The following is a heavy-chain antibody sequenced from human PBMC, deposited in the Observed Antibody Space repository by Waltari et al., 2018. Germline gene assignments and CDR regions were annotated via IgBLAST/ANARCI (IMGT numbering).Heavy chain of an antibody. J-gene: IGHJ3*01. CDR1: GFPFIKSW. Sequence: EVQLVESGGGLVKPGGSLRLSCSASGFPFIKSWMNWMRQAPGKGLEWVGRIKSTVDGGTTDYAAPVQGRFTISRDDSKNTLYLQMSSLRTEDTAVYYCLFVDTALIIPDVFDLWGQGTLVTVSS. CDR3: LFVDTALIIPDVFDL. D-gene: IGHD5-18*01. CDR2: IKSTVDGGTT. V-gene: IGHV3-15*01.